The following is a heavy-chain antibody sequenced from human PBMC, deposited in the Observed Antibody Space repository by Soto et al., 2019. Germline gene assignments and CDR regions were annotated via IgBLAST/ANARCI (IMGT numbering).Heavy chain of an antibody. Sequence: GGSLRLSCAASGLTVSSNYMSWVRQAPGKGLEWVSVIYSGGSTYYADSVKGRSTISRDNSKNTLYLQMNSLRAEDTAVYYCARDSIAAGYGMDVWGQGTTVTVSS. V-gene: IGHV3-53*01. J-gene: IGHJ6*02. CDR1: GLTVSSNY. D-gene: IGHD6-13*01. CDR2: IYSGGST. CDR3: ARDSIAAGYGMDV.